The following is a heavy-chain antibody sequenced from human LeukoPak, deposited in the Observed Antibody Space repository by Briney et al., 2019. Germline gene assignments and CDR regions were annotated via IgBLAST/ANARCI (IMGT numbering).Heavy chain of an antibody. V-gene: IGHV1-69*13. J-gene: IGHJ3*02. CDR3: ARGDKVVRELGEAFDI. Sequence: SVKVSCKASGGTFSSYAISWVRQAPGQGLEWMGGIIPIFGTANYAQKFQGRVTITADESTSTAYMELSSLRSEDTAVYYCARGDKVVRELGEAFDIWGQGTMVTVSS. CDR2: IIPIFGTA. CDR1: GGTFSSYA. D-gene: IGHD3-10*01.